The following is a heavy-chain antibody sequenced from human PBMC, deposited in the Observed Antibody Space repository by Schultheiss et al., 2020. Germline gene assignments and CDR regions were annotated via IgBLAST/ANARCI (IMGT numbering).Heavy chain of an antibody. CDR3: ARDRIAARPFGGDNKYYYGMDV. CDR2: INSDGSST. CDR1: GFTFSSYV. V-gene: IGHV3-74*01. J-gene: IGHJ6*02. D-gene: IGHD6-6*01. Sequence: GGSLRLSCSASGFTFSSYVMYWVRQAPGKGLVWVSRINSDGSSTSYADSVKGRFTISRDNSKNTLYLQMNSLRAEDTAVYYCARDRIAARPFGGDNKYYYGMDVWGQGTTVTVSS.